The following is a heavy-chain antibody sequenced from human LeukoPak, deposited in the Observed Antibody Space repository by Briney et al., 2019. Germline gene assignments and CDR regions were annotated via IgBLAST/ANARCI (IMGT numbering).Heavy chain of an antibody. V-gene: IGHV4-59*01. D-gene: IGHD5-12*01. CDR2: ISYGGST. Sequence: NPSETLSLTCTVSGGSISTYYWSWIRQPPGKGLEWIGYISYGGSTNYNPSLKSRVTISIDTSKNQFSLKLTSVTAADTAVYYCARDTPRGFIAYDSFDFWGQGTLVIVSS. J-gene: IGHJ4*02. CDR3: ARDTPRGFIAYDSFDF. CDR1: GGSISTYY.